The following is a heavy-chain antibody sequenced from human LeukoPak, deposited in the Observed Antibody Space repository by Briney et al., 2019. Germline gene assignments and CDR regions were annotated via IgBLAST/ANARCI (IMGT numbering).Heavy chain of an antibody. J-gene: IGHJ6*02. D-gene: IGHD2-2*01. CDR2: ISAYNGNT. CDR3: ARYCSSTSCHSYYYYYYGMDV. Sequence: ASVKVSCKASGYTFTSYGISWVRQAPGQGLEWMGWISAYNGNTNYAQKLQGRVTMTTDTSTSTAYMELRSLRSDDTAVYYCARYCSSTSCHSYYYYYYGMDVWGQGTTATVSS. CDR1: GYTFTSYG. V-gene: IGHV1-18*01.